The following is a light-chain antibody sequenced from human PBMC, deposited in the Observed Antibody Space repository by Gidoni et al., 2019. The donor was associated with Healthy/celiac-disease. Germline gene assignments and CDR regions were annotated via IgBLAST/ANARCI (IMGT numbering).Light chain of an antibody. CDR2: SNN. Sequence: QSVLTQQPSAYATPGPRVTISCSGISSNIGSNTVNWYQQLPGTAPKLLIYSNNQRPSGVPDRFSGSKSGTSASLAISGLQSEDEADYYCAAWDDSLNGWVFGGGTKLTVL. CDR3: AAWDDSLNGWV. CDR1: SSNIGSNT. V-gene: IGLV1-44*01. J-gene: IGLJ3*02.